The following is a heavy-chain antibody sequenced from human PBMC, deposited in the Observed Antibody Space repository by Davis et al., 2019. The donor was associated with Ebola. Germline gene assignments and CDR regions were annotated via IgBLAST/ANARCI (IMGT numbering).Heavy chain of an antibody. CDR2: IRSKAYGGTT. Sequence: GESLKISCTASGFTFGDYAMSWVRQAPGKGLEWVGFIRSKAYGGTTEYAASVKGRFTISRDDSKSIAYLQMNSLKTEDTAVYYCTTRGLDGYYYYGMDVWGQGTTVTVSS. V-gene: IGHV3-49*04. CDR1: GFTFGDYA. CDR3: TTRGLDGYYYYGMDV. D-gene: IGHD3/OR15-3a*01. J-gene: IGHJ6*02.